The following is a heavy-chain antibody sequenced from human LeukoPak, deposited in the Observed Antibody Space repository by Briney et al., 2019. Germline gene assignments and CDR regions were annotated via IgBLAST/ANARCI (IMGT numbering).Heavy chain of an antibody. CDR1: EFIFSNYA. V-gene: IGHV3-23*01. Sequence: GRSLRLSCTAAEFIFSNYAMTWVRQAPGKGLECVLAISGSGGTTAYADSVKGRFTISKDKSKNTLYLQMDSLRAEDTAVYYCAKDGAYGILTGDCDYWGQGTLVTVSS. J-gene: IGHJ4*02. D-gene: IGHD3-9*01. CDR3: AKDGAYGILTGDCDY. CDR2: ISGSGGTT.